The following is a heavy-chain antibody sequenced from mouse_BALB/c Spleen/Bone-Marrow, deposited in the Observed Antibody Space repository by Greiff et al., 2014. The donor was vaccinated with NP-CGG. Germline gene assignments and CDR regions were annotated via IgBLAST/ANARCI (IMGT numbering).Heavy chain of an antibody. Sequence: EVQLQQSGPELVKPAASVKMSCKASGYSFTSYLIYWVKQKPGQGLEWIGYVYPYIDVSKNNENFKGKATLNSDKSSSTAYMELISLSIEISAICYKVRDYRNNESCFYSRESRGQETSLTVSS. CDR2: VYPYIDVS. J-gene: IGHJ4*01. D-gene: IGHD2-12*01. V-gene: IGHV1-14*01. CDR3: VRDYRNNESCFYSRES. CDR1: GYSFTSYL.